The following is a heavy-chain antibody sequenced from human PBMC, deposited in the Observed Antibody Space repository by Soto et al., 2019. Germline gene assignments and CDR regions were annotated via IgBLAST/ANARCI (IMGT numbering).Heavy chain of an antibody. Sequence: QVQLVQCGAEVKKPGSSVKVSCKASGDTFSSYAISWVRQAPGQGLEWMGGIIPIFGTANYAQKFQGRVTITADESTSTAYMELSGLRSEDTAVYYCARWLDYYDSSGYPYWGQGTLVTVSS. V-gene: IGHV1-69*01. CDR3: ARWLDYYDSSGYPY. J-gene: IGHJ4*02. D-gene: IGHD3-22*01. CDR2: IIPIFGTA. CDR1: GDTFSSYA.